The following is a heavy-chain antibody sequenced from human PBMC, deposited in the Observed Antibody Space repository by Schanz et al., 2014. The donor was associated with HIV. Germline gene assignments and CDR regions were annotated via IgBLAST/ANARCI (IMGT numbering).Heavy chain of an antibody. V-gene: IGHV3-33*06. Sequence: QEQLVESGGGAVQPGRSLRLSCAASGFTFSSYGMHWVRQAPGKGLEWVAVIWYDETNKFYVDSVKGRFTVSRDNSKTTLYLQMDSLRAEDTAVYFCAKDSRLEWLNPYNYYGMDVWGQGTTVTVS. D-gene: IGHD3-3*01. CDR1: GFTFSSYG. CDR2: IWYDETNK. J-gene: IGHJ6*02. CDR3: AKDSRLEWLNPYNYYGMDV.